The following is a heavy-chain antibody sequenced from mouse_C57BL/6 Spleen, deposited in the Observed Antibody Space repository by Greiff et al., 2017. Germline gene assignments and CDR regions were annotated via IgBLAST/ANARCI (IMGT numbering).Heavy chain of an antibody. CDR2: INPNNGGT. V-gene: IGHV1-22*01. CDR1: GYTFTDYN. J-gene: IGHJ1*03. CDR3: ARGGGSSSWYFDV. Sequence: EVQLQQSGPELVKPGASVKMSCKASGYTFTDYNMHWVKQSHGKSLEWIGYINPNNGGTSYNQKFKGKATLTENKSSSTAYMELRSLTSEDSAVYYCARGGGSSSWYFDVWGTGTTVTVSS. D-gene: IGHD1-1*01.